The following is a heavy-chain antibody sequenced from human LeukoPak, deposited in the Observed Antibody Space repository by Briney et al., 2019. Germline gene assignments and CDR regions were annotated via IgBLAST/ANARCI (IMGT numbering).Heavy chain of an antibody. D-gene: IGHD6-19*01. CDR2: ISGSGGST. CDR3: AILRPGIAEAEHRNPGGY. CDR1: GFTFSGYA. J-gene: IGHJ4*02. V-gene: IGHV3-23*01. Sequence: GGSLRLSCAASGFTFSGYAMSWVRQAPGKGLEWVSAISGSGGSTYYADSVKGRFTISRDNSKNTLYLQMNSLRAEDTAVYYCAILRPGIAEAEHRNPGGYWGQGTLVTVSS.